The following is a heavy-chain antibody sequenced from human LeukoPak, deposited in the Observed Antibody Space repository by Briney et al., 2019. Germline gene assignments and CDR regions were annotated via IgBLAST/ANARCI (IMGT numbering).Heavy chain of an antibody. CDR1: GGSISSYY. Sequence: SETLSLTCTVSGGSISSYYWSWIRQPAGKGLEWIGRIYTSGSTNYNPSLKSRVTMSVDTSKNQFSLKLSSVTAADTAVYYCARVGIGATIPDDYYGMDVWGQGTTVTVSS. CDR2: IYTSGST. V-gene: IGHV4-4*07. CDR3: ARVGIGATIPDDYYGMDV. D-gene: IGHD5-12*01. J-gene: IGHJ6*02.